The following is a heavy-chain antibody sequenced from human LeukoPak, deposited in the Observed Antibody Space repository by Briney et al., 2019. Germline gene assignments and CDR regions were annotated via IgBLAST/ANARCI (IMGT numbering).Heavy chain of an antibody. D-gene: IGHD4-17*01. Sequence: GESLKISCKGSGYSFTSYWIGWVRQMPGKGLEWMGIIYPGDSDTRYSPSFQGQVTISADKSISTAYLQWSSLKASDTAMYYCARQVNYGDPPLDAFDTWGQGTMVTVSS. CDR3: ARQVNYGDPPLDAFDT. CDR2: IYPGDSDT. V-gene: IGHV5-51*01. J-gene: IGHJ3*02. CDR1: GYSFTSYW.